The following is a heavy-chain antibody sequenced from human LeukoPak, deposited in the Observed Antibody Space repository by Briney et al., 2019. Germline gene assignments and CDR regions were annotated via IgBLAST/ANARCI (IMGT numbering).Heavy chain of an antibody. CDR1: GFTFSSYS. J-gene: IGHJ4*02. CDR3: ARAYYDFWSGYVDY. D-gene: IGHD3-3*01. CDR2: ISSSSSYI. V-gene: IGHV3-21*01. Sequence: GGSLRLSCAASGFTFSSYSMNWVRRAPGKGLERVSSISSSSSYIYYADSVKGRFTISRDNAKNSLYLQMNSLRAEDTAVYYCARAYYDFWSGYVDYWGQGTLVTVSS.